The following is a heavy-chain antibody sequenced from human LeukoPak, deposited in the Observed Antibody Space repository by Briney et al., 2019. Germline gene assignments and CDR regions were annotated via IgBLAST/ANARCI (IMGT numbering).Heavy chain of an antibody. CDR1: GGTFSSYA. J-gene: IGHJ4*02. CDR3: ARFAYSGSYLYLGY. CDR2: IIPIFGTA. V-gene: IGHV1-69*05. Sequence: SVKVSCKASGGTFSSYAISWVRQAPGQGLEWMGGIIPIFGTANYAQKFQGRVTITTDESTSTAYMELSSLRSEDTAVYYCARFAYSGSYLYLGYWGQGTLVTVSS. D-gene: IGHD1-26*01.